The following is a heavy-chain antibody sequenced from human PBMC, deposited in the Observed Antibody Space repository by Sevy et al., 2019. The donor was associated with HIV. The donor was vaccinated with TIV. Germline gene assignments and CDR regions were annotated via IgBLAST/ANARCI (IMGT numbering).Heavy chain of an antibody. CDR3: ARGFGGSGGDYYYGMDV. CDR2: IYSGGST. J-gene: IGHJ6*02. Sequence: GGSLRLSCAASGFTVSSNYMSWVRQAPGKGLEWVSVIYSGGSTYYADSVKGRFTISRDNSKNTLYLQMNSLRAEDTAVYYCARGFGGSGGDYYYGMDVWGQGTMVTVSS. V-gene: IGHV3-53*01. D-gene: IGHD3-3*01. CDR1: GFTVSSNY.